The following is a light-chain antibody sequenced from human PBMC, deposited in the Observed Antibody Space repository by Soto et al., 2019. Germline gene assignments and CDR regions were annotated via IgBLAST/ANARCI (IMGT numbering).Light chain of an antibody. CDR3: SSYAGSNNYVL. CDR2: EVN. Sequence: QSALTQPPSASGSPGQSVTISCTGTSRDVGGYTSVSWYQQHPGKAPKLMIYEVNRRPSGVPDRFSGSKSGNTASLTVSGLQAEDEADYYCSSYAGSNNYVLFGGGTKVTVL. J-gene: IGLJ2*01. CDR1: SRDVGGYTS. V-gene: IGLV2-8*01.